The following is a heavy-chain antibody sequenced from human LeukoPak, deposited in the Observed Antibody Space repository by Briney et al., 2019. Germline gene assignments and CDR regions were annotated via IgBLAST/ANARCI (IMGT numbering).Heavy chain of an antibody. CDR3: ARGLGDYYDTSDFYYAVPAH. J-gene: IGHJ4*02. D-gene: IGHD3-22*01. V-gene: IGHV1-8*01. Sequence: GASVKVSCKASGYTFTTYDITWVRQATGQGFEWMGWMNPNSGDTAYAQKFQGRVAMTRDTSISTAYMELSSLRSEDTAVYYCARGLGDYYDTSDFYYAVPAHWGQGTLVTVSS. CDR1: GYTFTTYD. CDR2: MNPNSGDT.